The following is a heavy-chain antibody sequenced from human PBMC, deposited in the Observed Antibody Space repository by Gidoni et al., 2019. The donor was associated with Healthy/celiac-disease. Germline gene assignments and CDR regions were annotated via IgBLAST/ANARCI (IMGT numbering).Heavy chain of an antibody. CDR3: ARAPALDIVVVPAAPYYFDY. V-gene: IGHV4-34*01. J-gene: IGHJ4*02. D-gene: IGHD2-2*01. Sequence: QVQLQQWGAGLLKPSETLSLTCAVYGGSFSGYYWSWIRQPPGKGLEWIGEINHSGSTNYNPSLKSRVTISVDTSKNQFSLKLSSVTAADTAVYYCARAPALDIVVVPAAPYYFDYWGQGTLVTVSS. CDR2: INHSGST. CDR1: GGSFSGYY.